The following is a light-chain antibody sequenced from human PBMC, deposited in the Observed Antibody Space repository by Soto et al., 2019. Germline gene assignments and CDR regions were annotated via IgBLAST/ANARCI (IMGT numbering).Light chain of an antibody. CDR2: GAS. CDR3: QQLNSYPLT. V-gene: IGKV3-20*01. J-gene: IGKJ4*01. CDR1: QSVSSNY. Sequence: ESVWTQSPGTLSLSPGERATLSCMASQSVSSNYLAWYQQKPGQAPRLLIYGASTRASGIPDRFSGSGSGTDFTLTISSLQPEDFATYYCQQLNSYPLTFGGGTKVDIK.